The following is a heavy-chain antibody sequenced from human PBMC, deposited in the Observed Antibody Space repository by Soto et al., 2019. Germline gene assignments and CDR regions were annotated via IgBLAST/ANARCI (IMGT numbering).Heavy chain of an antibody. Sequence: ASVKVSCKASGYTFTSYGISWVRQAPGQGLEWMGWISAYNGSTNYAQKLQGRVTMTTDTSTSTAYMELRSLRSDDTAVYYCARDLTMVRGVIIIRAGSGYWRQRTLVTAAS. CDR2: ISAYNGST. D-gene: IGHD3-10*01. J-gene: IGHJ4*02. CDR1: GYTFTSYG. CDR3: ARDLTMVRGVIIIRAGSGY. V-gene: IGHV1-18*01.